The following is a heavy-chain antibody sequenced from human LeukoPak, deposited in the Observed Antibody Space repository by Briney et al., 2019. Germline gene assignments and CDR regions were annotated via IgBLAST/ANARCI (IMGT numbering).Heavy chain of an antibody. CDR2: INHSGST. D-gene: IGHD6-25*01. CDR1: GGSFSGYY. J-gene: IGHJ3*02. Sequence: KPSETLSLTCAVYGGSFSGYYWSWIRQPPGKGLEWIGEINHSGSTNYNPSLKSRVTISVDTSKNQFSLKLSSVTAADTAVYYCARLASIAAPRRAFDIWGQGTMVTVSS. CDR3: ARLASIAAPRRAFDI. V-gene: IGHV4-34*01.